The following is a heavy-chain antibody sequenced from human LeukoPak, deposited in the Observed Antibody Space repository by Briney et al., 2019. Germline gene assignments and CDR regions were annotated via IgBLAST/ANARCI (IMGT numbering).Heavy chain of an antibody. Sequence: ASVKVSCKASGYTFTGYYMHWVRQAPGQGLEWMGWISVYNGNTNYAQKLQGRVTVTTDTSTSTAYMELRSLTSDDTAVYYCARVEEVRGGITSFDYWGQGTLVTVSS. V-gene: IGHV1-18*04. J-gene: IGHJ4*02. CDR2: ISVYNGNT. CDR3: ARVEEVRGGITSFDY. CDR1: GYTFTGYY. D-gene: IGHD3-10*01.